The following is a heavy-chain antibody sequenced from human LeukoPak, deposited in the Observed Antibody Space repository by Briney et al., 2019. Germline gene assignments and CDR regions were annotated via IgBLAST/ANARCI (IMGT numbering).Heavy chain of an antibody. J-gene: IGHJ4*02. Sequence: PSETLSLTCTVSGGSVSSGSYYWSWIRQPPGKGLEWIGYIYYSGSTNYNPSLKSRVTISVDTSKSQFSLKLSSVTAADTAVYYCARGPYSSGWYGSEDFDYWGQGTLVTVSS. CDR2: IYYSGST. V-gene: IGHV4-61*01. CDR1: GGSVSSGSYY. D-gene: IGHD6-19*01. CDR3: ARGPYSSGWYGSEDFDY.